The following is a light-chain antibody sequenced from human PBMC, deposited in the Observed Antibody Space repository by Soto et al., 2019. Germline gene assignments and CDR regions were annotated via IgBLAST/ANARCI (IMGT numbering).Light chain of an antibody. CDR3: QQFGNSPQT. J-gene: IGKJ1*01. Sequence: EIVLTQSPGTLSLSAGERATLSCRASQSVNSNYFAWYQQKPGQAPRLLIYAASSRATGIPDRFSGSGSGTDFTLTINGLEPEDFAVYSCQQFGNSPQTFGQGTKVEIK. CDR2: AAS. CDR1: QSVNSNY. V-gene: IGKV3-20*01.